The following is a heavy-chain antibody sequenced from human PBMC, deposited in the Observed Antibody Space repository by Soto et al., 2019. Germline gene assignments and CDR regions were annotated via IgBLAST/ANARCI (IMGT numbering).Heavy chain of an antibody. J-gene: IGHJ4*02. CDR2: IDHSRSA. CDR3: ARHLHYLWGNSRFDY. D-gene: IGHD3-16*02. Sequence: SETLSLTCAVSGRSFSGYYWTWIRQPPGKELEWIGEIDHSRSANYNPSLQSRVSMSVDTSENQFSLTLGSVTAADTAVYYCARHLHYLWGNSRFDYWGQGIPVTVSS. CDR1: GRSFSGYY. V-gene: IGHV4-34*01.